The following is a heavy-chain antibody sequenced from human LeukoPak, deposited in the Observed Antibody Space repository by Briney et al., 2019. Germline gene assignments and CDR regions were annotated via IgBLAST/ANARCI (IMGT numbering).Heavy chain of an antibody. Sequence: GGSLRLSCVASGFTYSISWVTWVRQAPGKGLEWVANIDKHGSGKYYVDSVKGRFAISRDYASNSVFLQMNSLRAEDTSVYYCARDAGWGYYDLWGQGTPVTVSS. J-gene: IGHJ4*02. V-gene: IGHV3-7*01. CDR1: GFTYSISW. D-gene: IGHD1-26*01. CDR2: IDKHGSGK. CDR3: ARDAGWGYYDL.